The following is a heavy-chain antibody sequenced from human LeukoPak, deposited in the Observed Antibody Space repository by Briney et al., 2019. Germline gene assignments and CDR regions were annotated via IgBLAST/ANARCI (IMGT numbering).Heavy chain of an antibody. CDR1: GGSISSYY. D-gene: IGHD3-16*01. V-gene: IGHV4-34*01. CDR2: INHSGRT. Sequence: SETLSLTCTVSGGSISSYYWSWIRHPPGKWLEWIGEINHSGRTNYNPSLKSRVTISVDTSKNQFSLKLSSVTAADTAVYYCARGGYDYVWGSYLRGDYWGQGTLVTVSS. J-gene: IGHJ4*02. CDR3: ARGGYDYVWGSYLRGDY.